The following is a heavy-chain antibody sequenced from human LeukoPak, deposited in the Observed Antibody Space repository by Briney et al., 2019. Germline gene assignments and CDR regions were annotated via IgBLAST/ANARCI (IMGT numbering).Heavy chain of an antibody. CDR2: INPSGGST. CDR3: ARPTSVIPAADIYYYFYAMDV. J-gene: IGHJ6*02. D-gene: IGHD2-2*01. Sequence: ASVEVSCKASGYSFSSYYMHWVRQAPGQGLEWMGIINPSGGSTNYAQRFQGRVTMTRDTSTSTVYMELSSLRSEDTAVYYCARPTSVIPAADIYYYFYAMDVWGQGTTVTVSS. V-gene: IGHV1-46*01. CDR1: GYSFSSYY.